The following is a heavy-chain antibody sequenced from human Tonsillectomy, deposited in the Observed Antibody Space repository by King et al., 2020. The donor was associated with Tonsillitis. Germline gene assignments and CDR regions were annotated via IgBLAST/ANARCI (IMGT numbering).Heavy chain of an antibody. Sequence: QLQESGPGLVKPSETLSLTCAVSGYSISSGYYWGWIRQPPGKGLEWIGSIYHSGRTYYYPSLKSRVTITVDTSKNQFSPKLSSVTAADTAVYYCARSRRAAAGKGGPIAYWGQGTLVTVSS. V-gene: IGHV4-38-2*01. CDR2: IYHSGRT. J-gene: IGHJ4*02. D-gene: IGHD6-13*01. CDR3: ARSRRAAAGKGGPIAY. CDR1: GYSISSGYY.